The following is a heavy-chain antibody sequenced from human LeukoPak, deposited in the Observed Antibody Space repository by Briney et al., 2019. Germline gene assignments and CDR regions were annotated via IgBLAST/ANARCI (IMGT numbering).Heavy chain of an antibody. V-gene: IGHV3-48*03. CDR2: ISSSGSTI. D-gene: IGHD3-10*01. CDR3: ARDYYYGSGRYYYMDV. Sequence: GGSLRLSCAASGFTFSSYEMNWVRQAPGKGLEWVSYISSSGSTIYYADSVKGRFTISRDNAKNSLYLQMNSPRAEDTAVYYCARDYYYGSGRYYYMDVWGKGTTVTISS. J-gene: IGHJ6*03. CDR1: GFTFSSYE.